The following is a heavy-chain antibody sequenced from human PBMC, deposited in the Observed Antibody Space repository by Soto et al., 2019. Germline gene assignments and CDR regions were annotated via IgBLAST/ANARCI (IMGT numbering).Heavy chain of an antibody. J-gene: IGHJ6*02. Sequence: SETLSLTCTVSGGSISSGSYYWGWVRQHPGKGLEWIGHISYSGNTYYNPSLNGRLIIALDTPKNQFSLKLRSVTAADAAVYYCAKWEGLGSDSYYSAMDVGGQGTRSPSP. CDR3: AKWEGLGSDSYYSAMDV. D-gene: IGHD1-26*01. CDR2: ISYSGNT. CDR1: GGSISSGSYY. V-gene: IGHV4-31*03.